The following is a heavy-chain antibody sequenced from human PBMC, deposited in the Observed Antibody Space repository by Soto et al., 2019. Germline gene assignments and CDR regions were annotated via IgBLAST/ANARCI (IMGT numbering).Heavy chain of an antibody. CDR1: GFSVSSNY. V-gene: IGHV3-53*01. CDR2: HYSGGST. Sequence: QPGGSLRLSCAISGFSVSSNYLSWVRQAPGKGLEWVSVHYSGGSTYYADSVQGRFTISRDKSNNTLYLQMRRVRAEDTAVYFCARPRHPRGTVGATSPHDPWLQGTQVTVSS. CDR3: ARPRHPRGTVGATSPHDP. D-gene: IGHD1-26*01. J-gene: IGHJ5*02.